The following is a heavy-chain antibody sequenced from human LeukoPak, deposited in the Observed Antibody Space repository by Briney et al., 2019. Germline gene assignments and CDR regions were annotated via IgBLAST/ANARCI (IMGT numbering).Heavy chain of an antibody. Sequence: SETLSLTCTVSRAPISDNYWRWSRQPAGKALEWIERTYSSGDTNYNPSLKRRASVSVDTSKNQFYLRLRYVTAADTAVYYCTIGGASGSLAHWGPGTLVTVSS. CDR1: RAPISDNY. V-gene: IGHV4-4*07. J-gene: IGHJ4*02. CDR3: TIGGASGSLAH. CDR2: TYSSGDT. D-gene: IGHD6-13*01.